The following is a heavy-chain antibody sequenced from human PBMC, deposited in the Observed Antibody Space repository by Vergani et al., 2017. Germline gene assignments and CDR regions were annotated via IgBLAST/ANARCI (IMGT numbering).Heavy chain of an antibody. Sequence: QVQLVQSGAEVKKPGASVKVSCKASGYTFTSYGISWVRQAPGQGLEWMGWISAYNGNTNYAQKLQGRVTMTTDTSTSTAYMELRSMRSDDTAVYYCAREVVPAASIVGYYYYYYMDVWGKGTTVTVSS. CDR1: GYTFTSYG. J-gene: IGHJ6*03. D-gene: IGHD2-2*01. CDR2: ISAYNGNT. V-gene: IGHV1-18*01. CDR3: AREVVPAASIVGYYYYYYMDV.